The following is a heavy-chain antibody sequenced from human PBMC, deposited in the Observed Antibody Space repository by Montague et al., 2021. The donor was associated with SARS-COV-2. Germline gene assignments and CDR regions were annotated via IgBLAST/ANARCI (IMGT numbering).Heavy chain of an antibody. CDR2: IYHSGST. J-gene: IGHJ4*02. Sequence: SETLSLTCTVSGGSITSANRWGWVRQPPGRGLQWIGQIYHSGSTNYNPSLKSRVTISVDKSKNQFSLKLSSVTVADTAVYYCATLGAVGDYWGQGILVTVSS. CDR1: GGSITSANR. D-gene: IGHD1-26*01. V-gene: IGHV4-4*02. CDR3: ATLGAVGDY.